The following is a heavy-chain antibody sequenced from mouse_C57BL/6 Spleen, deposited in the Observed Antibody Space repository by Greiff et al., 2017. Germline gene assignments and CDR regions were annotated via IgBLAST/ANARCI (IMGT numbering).Heavy chain of an antibody. J-gene: IGHJ2*01. CDR1: GFTFSSYT. CDR2: ISGGGGNT. Sequence: EVQGVESGGGLVKPGGSLKLSCAASGFTFSSYTMSWVRQTPEKRLEWVATISGGGGNTYYPDSVKGRFTISRDNAKNTLYLQMSSLRSEDTALYYCARHGPSYYFDYWGQGTTLTVSS. CDR3: ARHGPSYYFDY. V-gene: IGHV5-9*01.